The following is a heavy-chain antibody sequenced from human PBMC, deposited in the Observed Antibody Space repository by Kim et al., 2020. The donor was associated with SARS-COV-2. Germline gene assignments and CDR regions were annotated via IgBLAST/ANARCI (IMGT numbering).Heavy chain of an antibody. D-gene: IGHD3-22*01. CDR3: ARSFFYDLTHYFLHQYYFDY. V-gene: IGHV1-18*04. Sequence: ASVKVSCKASGYTFTSYNITWLRQAPGRGLEWMGWISAYSGGTNYAQHLQDRVTLTTDTSTNTAYMELRSLESDDTAVYFCARSFFYDLTHYFLHQYYFDYWGQGTLVTVSS. CDR2: ISAYSGGT. J-gene: IGHJ4*02. CDR1: GYTFTSYN.